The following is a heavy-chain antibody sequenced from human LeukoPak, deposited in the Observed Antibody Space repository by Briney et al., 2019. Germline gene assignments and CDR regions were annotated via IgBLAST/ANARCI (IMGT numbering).Heavy chain of an antibody. D-gene: IGHD6-19*01. CDR3: AKAQGHSSGWPPRVDYYYMDV. V-gene: IGHV3-23*01. CDR2: ISGSGGST. J-gene: IGHJ6*03. CDR1: GFTFSSYS. Sequence: PGGSLRLSCAASGFTFSSYSMNWVRQAPGKGLEWVSAISGSGGSTYYADSVKGRFTISRDNSKNTLYLQMNSLRAEDTAVYYCAKAQGHSSGWPPRVDYYYMDVWGKGTTVTVSS.